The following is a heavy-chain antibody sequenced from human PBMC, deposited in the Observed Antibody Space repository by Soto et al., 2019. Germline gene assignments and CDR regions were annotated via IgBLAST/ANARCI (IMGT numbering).Heavy chain of an antibody. J-gene: IGHJ5*02. CDR3: ARGPILPGATSWLDP. V-gene: IGHV1-69*13. D-gene: IGHD2-2*01. CDR2: IIPMTGTP. CDR1: GGIFSSYS. Sequence: SVKVSCKASGGIFSSYSITWVRQVPGHGLEWMGGIIPMTGTPNYAEKFQGRLTLTADASTRTAYLVLSSLKSEDTAVYYCARGPILPGATSWLDPWGQGTVVTVSS.